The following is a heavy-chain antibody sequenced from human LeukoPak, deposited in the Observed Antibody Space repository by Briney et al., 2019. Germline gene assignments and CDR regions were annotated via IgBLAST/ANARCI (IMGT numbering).Heavy chain of an antibody. J-gene: IGHJ6*02. D-gene: IGHD3-10*01. V-gene: IGHV4-59*01. CDR2: IYYSGST. Sequence: SETLSLTCTVSGGAISSYYWSWIRQPPGKGLEWIGYIYYSGSTNYNPSLKSRVTISVDTSKNQFSLKLSSVTAADTAVYHCARVGGSNYYYYGMDVWGQGTTVTVSS. CDR1: GGAISSYY. CDR3: ARVGGSNYYYYGMDV.